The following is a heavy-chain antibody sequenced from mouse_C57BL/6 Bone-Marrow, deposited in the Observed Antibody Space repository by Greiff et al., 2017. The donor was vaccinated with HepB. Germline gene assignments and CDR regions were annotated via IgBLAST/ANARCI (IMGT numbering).Heavy chain of an antibody. Sequence: QVQLKQPGAELVMPGASVKLSCKASGYTFTSYWMHWVKQRPGQGLEWIGEIDPSDSYTNYNQKFKGKSTLTVDKSSSTAYMQLSSLTSEDSAVYYCAREGYALYCDYWGQGTTLTVSS. CDR1: GYTFTSYW. CDR2: IDPSDSYT. V-gene: IGHV1-69*01. CDR3: AREGYALYCDY. D-gene: IGHD2-2*01. J-gene: IGHJ2*01.